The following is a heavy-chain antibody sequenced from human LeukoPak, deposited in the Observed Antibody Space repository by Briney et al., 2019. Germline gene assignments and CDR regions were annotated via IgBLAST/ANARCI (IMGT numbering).Heavy chain of an antibody. CDR2: INHSGST. D-gene: IGHD6-13*01. V-gene: IGHV4-34*01. CDR1: GGSFSGYY. CDR3: ASLLRRYSSHNWFDP. J-gene: IGHJ5*02. Sequence: SETLSLTCAVYGGSFSGYYWSWIRKPPGKGLEWIGGINHSGSTNYNPSLKSRVTISVDTSKNQFSLKLSSVTAADTAVYYCASLLRRYSSHNWFDPWGQGTLVTVSS.